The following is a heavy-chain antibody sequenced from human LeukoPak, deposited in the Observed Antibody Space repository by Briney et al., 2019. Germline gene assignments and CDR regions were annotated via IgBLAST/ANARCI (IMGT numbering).Heavy chain of an antibody. CDR1: GYTLTELS. Sequence: GASVKVSCKVSGYTLTELSMHLVRQAPGKGLEWMGGFDPEDGETIYAQKFQGRVTMTEDTSTDTAYMELSSLRSEDTAVYYCATDAGGYSGSYSSYYYYMDVWGKGTTVTVSS. J-gene: IGHJ6*03. CDR2: FDPEDGET. V-gene: IGHV1-24*01. D-gene: IGHD1-26*01. CDR3: ATDAGGYSGSYSSYYYYMDV.